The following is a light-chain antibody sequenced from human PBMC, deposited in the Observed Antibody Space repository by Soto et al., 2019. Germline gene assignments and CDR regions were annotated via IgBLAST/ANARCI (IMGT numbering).Light chain of an antibody. Sequence: EIVLTQSPGTLSLSPGERATLSCRASQSVSSSYLAWYQQKPGQAPRLLIYGASSRATGIPDRFSGSGSGTDFTLTISRLEPEDFAVYYCQQYNNWPPFNFGQGTRLEIK. J-gene: IGKJ5*01. V-gene: IGKV3-20*01. CDR1: QSVSSSY. CDR3: QQYNNWPPFN. CDR2: GAS.